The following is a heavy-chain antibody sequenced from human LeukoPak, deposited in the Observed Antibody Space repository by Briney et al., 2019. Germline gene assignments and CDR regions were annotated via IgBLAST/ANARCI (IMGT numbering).Heavy chain of an antibody. CDR2: ISYDGSNK. J-gene: IGHJ4*02. CDR3: AKLIAAAGMFDY. V-gene: IGHV3-30*18. D-gene: IGHD6-13*01. CDR1: GFTFSRNA. Sequence: PGGSLRLSCAASGFTFSRNAMNWVRQAPGKGLEWVAVISYDGSNKYYADSVKGRFTISRDNSKNTLYLQMNSLRAEDTAVYYCAKLIAAAGMFDYWGQGTLVTVSS.